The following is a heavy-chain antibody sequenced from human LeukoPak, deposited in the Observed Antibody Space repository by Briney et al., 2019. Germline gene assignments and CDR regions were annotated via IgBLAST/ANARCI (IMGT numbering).Heavy chain of an antibody. CDR3: ARVLDSYYYYCYMDV. CDR2: ISSNGGST. Sequence: GGSLRLSCAASGFTFSSYAMHWVRQAPGKGLEYVSAISSNGGSTYYANSVKGRFTISRDNSKNTLYLQMGSLRAEDMAVYYCARVLDSYYYYCYMDVWGKGTTVTVSS. CDR1: GFTFSSYA. V-gene: IGHV3-64*01. D-gene: IGHD3-3*02. J-gene: IGHJ6*03.